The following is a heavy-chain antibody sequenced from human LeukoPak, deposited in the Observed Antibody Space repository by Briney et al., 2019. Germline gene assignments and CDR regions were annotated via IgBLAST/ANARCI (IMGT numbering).Heavy chain of an antibody. Sequence: SETLSLTCTVSGGSISSGDYYWSWIRQPPGKGLEWIGYVFYSGNTYNPSLRGRVTISIDTSKSQFSLNLSSVTAADTAVYFCAKGTRFDPWGQGTLVTVSS. V-gene: IGHV4-61*08. CDR1: GGSISSGDYY. D-gene: IGHD1-7*01. J-gene: IGHJ5*02. CDR2: VFYSGN. CDR3: AKGTRFDP.